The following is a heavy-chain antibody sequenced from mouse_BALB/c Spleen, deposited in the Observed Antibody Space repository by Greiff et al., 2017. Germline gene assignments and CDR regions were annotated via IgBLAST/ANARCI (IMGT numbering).Heavy chain of an antibody. J-gene: IGHJ4*01. D-gene: IGHD1-1*01. CDR2: ISSGSSTI. Sequence: EVKLMESGGGLVQPGGSRKLSCAASGFTFSSFGMHWVRQAPEKGLEWVAYISSGSSTIYYADTVKGRFTISRDNPKNTLFLQKTSLRSEDTAMYYCANTSVVDVMDYWGQGTSGNVSS. V-gene: IGHV5-17*02. CDR3: ANTSVVDVMDY. CDR1: GFTFSSFG.